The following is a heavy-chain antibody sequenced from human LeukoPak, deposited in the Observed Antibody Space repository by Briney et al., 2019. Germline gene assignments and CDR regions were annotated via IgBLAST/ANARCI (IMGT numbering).Heavy chain of an antibody. Sequence: GGSLRLSCEASGFTFSTYGMHWVRQAPGKGLEWVAVIWYDGSNKYYADSVKGRFTISRDNSKNTLYLQMNSLRAEDTAVYYCARGDYYGSGSYSGYYYYYYGMDVWGQGTTVTVSS. CDR1: GFTFSTYG. D-gene: IGHD3-10*01. CDR3: ARGDYYGSGSYSGYYYYYYGMDV. J-gene: IGHJ6*02. CDR2: IWYDGSNK. V-gene: IGHV3-33*08.